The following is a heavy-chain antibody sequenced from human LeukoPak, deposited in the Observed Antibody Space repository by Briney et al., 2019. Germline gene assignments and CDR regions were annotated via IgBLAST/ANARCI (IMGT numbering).Heavy chain of an antibody. CDR1: GGSFSGYY. Sequence: SETLSLTCAVYGGSFSGYYWSWIRQPPGKGLEWIGEINHSGSTNYNPSLKSRLTISVDTSKNQFSLKLSSVTAADTAVYYCARPGSSSSRYSWFDPWGQGTLVTVSS. CDR2: INHSGST. V-gene: IGHV4-34*01. CDR3: ARPGSSSSRYSWFDP. J-gene: IGHJ5*02. D-gene: IGHD6-13*01.